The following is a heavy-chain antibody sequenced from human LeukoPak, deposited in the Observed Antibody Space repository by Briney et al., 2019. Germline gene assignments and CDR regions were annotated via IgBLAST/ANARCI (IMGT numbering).Heavy chain of an antibody. CDR3: ARKLYSSSWYVDY. D-gene: IGHD6-13*01. J-gene: IGHJ4*02. CDR2: INHSGST. Sequence: SETLSLTCAVYGGSFSGYYWSWIRQPPGKGLEWIGEINHSGSTNYNPSLKSRVTISVDTSKNQFSLKLSSVTAADTAVYYCARKLYSSSWYVDYWGQGTLVTVSS. CDR1: GGSFSGYY. V-gene: IGHV4-34*01.